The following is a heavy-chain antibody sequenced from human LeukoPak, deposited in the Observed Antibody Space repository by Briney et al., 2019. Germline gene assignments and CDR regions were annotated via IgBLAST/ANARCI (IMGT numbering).Heavy chain of an antibody. D-gene: IGHD3-22*01. CDR1: GYTFTSYA. CDR2: INTNTGNP. Sequence: ASVKVSCKASGYTFTSYAMNWVRQAPGQGLEWMGWINTNTGNPTYAQGFTGRFVFSLDTSVSTAYLQISSLKAEDTAVYYCTTGYYYDSSGYTRTDALDIWGQGTMVTVSS. CDR3: TTGYYYDSSGYTRTDALDI. J-gene: IGHJ3*02. V-gene: IGHV7-4-1*02.